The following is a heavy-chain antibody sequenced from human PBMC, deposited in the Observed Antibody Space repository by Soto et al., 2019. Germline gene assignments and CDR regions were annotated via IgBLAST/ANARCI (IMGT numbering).Heavy chain of an antibody. CDR1: GGSISSGTYY. D-gene: IGHD6-13*01. CDR2: IYYSGST. V-gene: IGHV4-39*07. Sequence: SETLSLTCTVSGGSISSGTYYWGWIRQPPGKGLEWIGIIYYSGSTSYNPSLKRRVTFSADSSRGQFSLRLNSVTAADTAVYYCSRPGYSSSWYWFDPRGQRTLVTVSS. CDR3: SRPGYSSSWYWFDP. J-gene: IGHJ5*02.